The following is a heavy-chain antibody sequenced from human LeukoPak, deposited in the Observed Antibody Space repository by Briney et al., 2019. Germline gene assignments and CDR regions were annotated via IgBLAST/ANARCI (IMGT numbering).Heavy chain of an antibody. D-gene: IGHD2-15*01. CDR3: ARDGCGGGSCYPDDY. J-gene: IGHJ4*02. CDR2: TSAYNGNT. Sequence: ASVKVSCKASGYTFTSYGISWVRQAPGQGLEWMGWTSAYNGNTNYAQKFQGRVTMTTDTSTSTAYMELRSLRSDDTAVYYCARDGCGGGSCYPDDYWGQGTLVTVSS. CDR1: GYTFTSYG. V-gene: IGHV1-18*04.